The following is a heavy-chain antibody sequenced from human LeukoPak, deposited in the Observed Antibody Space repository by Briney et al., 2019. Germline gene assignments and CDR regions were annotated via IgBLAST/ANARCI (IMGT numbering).Heavy chain of an antibody. V-gene: IGHV3-7*01. Sequence: GGSLRLSCAASGFHFSSHWMSWLRHAPGKQLQWVANIKQDGSEKYYLDSVKGRFTISRENAKHSLYLQMTSLRAEDTAVYYCARDWAYDILTGPNWFDPWGQGTLVTVSS. CDR3: ARDWAYDILTGPNWFDP. D-gene: IGHD3-9*01. CDR2: IKQDGSEK. CDR1: GFHFSSHW. J-gene: IGHJ5*02.